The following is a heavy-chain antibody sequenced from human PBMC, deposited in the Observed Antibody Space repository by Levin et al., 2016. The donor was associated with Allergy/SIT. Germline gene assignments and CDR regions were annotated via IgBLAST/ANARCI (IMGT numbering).Heavy chain of an antibody. V-gene: IGHV3-64D*08. D-gene: IGHD6-19*01. CDR3: LSRGSSGWLARGAYYSGMDV. CDR1: GFSFSLYG. CDR2: IGSHGLTT. Sequence: GGSLRLSCAASGFSFSLYGMHWVRQVPGKGLEYISAIGSHGLTTFYTDSVKGRFTISRDNSKNTLYLQMSSLRAEDSAVYYCLSRGSSGWLARGAYYSGMDVWGQGTTVTVSS. J-gene: IGHJ6*02.